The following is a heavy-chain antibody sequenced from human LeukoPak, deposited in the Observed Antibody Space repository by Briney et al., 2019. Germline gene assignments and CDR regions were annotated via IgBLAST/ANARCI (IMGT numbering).Heavy chain of an antibody. V-gene: IGHV4-39*01. J-gene: IGHJ5*02. D-gene: IGHD3-3*01. Sequence: PSETLSLTCTVSAGSIGSGSLYWGWIRQPPGKGLEWIGSIYYSGSTYYNPSLKSRVTISADTTKSQFSLKLSSVTAAATAVYYCARHVGPALRFVDPWGQGTLVTVSS. CDR2: IYYSGST. CDR1: AGSIGSGSLY. CDR3: ARHVGPALRFVDP.